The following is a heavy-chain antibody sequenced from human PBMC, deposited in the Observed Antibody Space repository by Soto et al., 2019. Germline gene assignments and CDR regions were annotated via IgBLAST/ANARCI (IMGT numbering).Heavy chain of an antibody. Sequence: EVQLLDSGGGLVQPGGSLRLSCSASGFTFTNYAMSWVRQAPGKGLEWVSVISGGGGSTYYADSVKGRFTISRDNSKNTLYLQMNSLRAEDTAVFYCAKQRGYSYGYGLEYWGQGTLVTVSS. V-gene: IGHV3-23*01. D-gene: IGHD5-18*01. CDR2: ISGGGGST. CDR3: AKQRGYSYGYGLEY. J-gene: IGHJ4*02. CDR1: GFTFTNYA.